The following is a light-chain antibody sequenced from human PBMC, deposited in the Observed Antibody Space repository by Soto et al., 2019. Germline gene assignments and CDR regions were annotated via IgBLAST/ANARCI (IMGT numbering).Light chain of an antibody. CDR1: SSNIGAAYD. Sequence: QSVLTQPPSVSGAPGQKVTISCTRSSSNIGAAYDVHWYQHLPGTAPKLLIYGNNNRPSGVPDRFSGSKSGTSASLAITGLQAEDVADYYCQSYDSSLSGWVFGGGTKVTVL. CDR3: QSYDSSLSGWV. V-gene: IGLV1-40*01. CDR2: GNN. J-gene: IGLJ3*02.